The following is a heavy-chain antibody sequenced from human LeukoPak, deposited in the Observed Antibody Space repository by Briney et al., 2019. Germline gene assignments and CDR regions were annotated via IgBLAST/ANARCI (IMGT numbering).Heavy chain of an antibody. CDR2: INHSGST. V-gene: IGHV4-34*01. Sequence: SETLSLPRAVYGGSFSGYYWSWIRPPPGKGLEWIGEINHSGSTNYNPSLKSRVTISVDTSKNQFSLKLSSVTAADTAVYYCARGRPYSSGYYRAFDIWGQGTMVTVSS. D-gene: IGHD3-22*01. CDR3: ARGRPYSSGYYRAFDI. J-gene: IGHJ3*02. CDR1: GGSFSGYY.